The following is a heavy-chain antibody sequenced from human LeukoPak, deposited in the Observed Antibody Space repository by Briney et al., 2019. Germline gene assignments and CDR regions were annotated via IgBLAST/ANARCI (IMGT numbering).Heavy chain of an antibody. V-gene: IGHV4-61*08. J-gene: IGHJ4*02. Sequence: SETLSLTCTVSGGSISSGGYYWSWIRQPPGTGLEWIGYIYYSGSTNYNPSLKSRVTISVDTSKNQFSLKLNSVTAADTAVYYCAREASWNALFDYWGQGTLVTVSS. CDR1: GGSISSGGYY. CDR3: AREASWNALFDY. CDR2: IYYSGST. D-gene: IGHD1-1*01.